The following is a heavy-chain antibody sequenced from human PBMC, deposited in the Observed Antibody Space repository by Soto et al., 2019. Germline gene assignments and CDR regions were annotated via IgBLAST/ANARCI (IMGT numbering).Heavy chain of an antibody. CDR1: GFTFSSYW. CDR3: ASISNSLIAAAGQDAFDI. V-gene: IGHV3-7*01. D-gene: IGHD6-13*01. CDR2: IKQDGSEK. Sequence: GGSLRLSCAASGFTFSSYWMSWVRQAPGKGLEWVANIKQDGSEKYYVDSVEGRFTISRDNAKNSLYLQMNSLRAEDTAVYYCASISNSLIAAAGQDAFDIWGQGTRVTVAS. J-gene: IGHJ3*02.